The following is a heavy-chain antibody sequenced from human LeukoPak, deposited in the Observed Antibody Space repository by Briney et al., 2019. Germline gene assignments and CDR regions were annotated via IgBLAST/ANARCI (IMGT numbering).Heavy chain of an antibody. CDR3: ARAEDGWFGELLYARWFDP. Sequence: ASVKVSCKASGYTFTGYCMHWVRQAPGQGLEWMGWINPNSGGTNYAQKFQGRVTMTRDTSISTAYMELSRLRSDDTAVYYCARAEDGWFGELLYARWFDPWGQGTLVTVSS. D-gene: IGHD3-10*01. CDR2: INPNSGGT. J-gene: IGHJ5*02. V-gene: IGHV1-2*02. CDR1: GYTFTGYC.